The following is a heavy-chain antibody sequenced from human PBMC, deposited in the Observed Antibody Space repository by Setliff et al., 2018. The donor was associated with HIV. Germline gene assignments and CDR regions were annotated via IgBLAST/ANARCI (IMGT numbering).Heavy chain of an antibody. V-gene: IGHV4-38-2*02. CDR1: DYSVRSGFY. Sequence: LSLTCAVSDYSVRSGFYWGWIRQPPGKGLEWIGSISHGGSTYYNPSLQSRVTISLDMSKNQFSLKVKSVTAADTAVYYCARDPHYFDRSGYYSYFYFDYWGQGMLVTVSS. D-gene: IGHD3-22*01. CDR2: ISHGGST. J-gene: IGHJ4*02. CDR3: ARDPHYFDRSGYYSYFYFDY.